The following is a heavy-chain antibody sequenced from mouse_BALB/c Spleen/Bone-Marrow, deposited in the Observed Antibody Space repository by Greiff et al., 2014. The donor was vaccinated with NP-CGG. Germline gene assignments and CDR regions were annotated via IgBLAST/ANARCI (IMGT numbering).Heavy chain of an antibody. CDR2: IDPANGNT. CDR3: ASYYYGSSSFAY. D-gene: IGHD1-1*01. CDR1: GFNIKDTY. J-gene: IGHJ3*01. V-gene: IGHV14-3*02. Sequence: VQLQQPGAELVKPGASVKLSCTASGFNIKDTYMHWVKQRPEQGLEWIGRIDPANGNTKYDPKFQGKATITADTSSNTAYLQLSSLTSEDTAVYYCASYYYGSSSFAYWGQGTLVTFSA.